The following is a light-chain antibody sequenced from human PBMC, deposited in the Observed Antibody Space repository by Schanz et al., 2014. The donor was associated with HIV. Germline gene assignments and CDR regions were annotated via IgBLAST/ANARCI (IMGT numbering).Light chain of an antibody. CDR2: DVT. J-gene: IGLJ1*01. Sequence: QSALTQPRSVSGSPGQSVAISCTGTSSDVGGYNYFSWYQQHPGKAPKLMIYDVTKRPSGVPDRFSGSKSGNTASLTISGLQAEDEADYYCQSYDSSLSISGVFGTGTKLTVL. CDR1: SSDVGGYNY. V-gene: IGLV2-11*01. CDR3: QSYDSSLSISGV.